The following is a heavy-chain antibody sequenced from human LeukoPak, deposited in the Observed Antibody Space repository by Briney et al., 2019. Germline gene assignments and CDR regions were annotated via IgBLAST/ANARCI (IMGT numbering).Heavy chain of an antibody. J-gene: IGHJ4*02. CDR1: GGSFSGYY. V-gene: IGHV4-34*01. D-gene: IGHD5-12*01. Sequence: KASETLSLTCAVYGGSFSGYYWSWIRQPPGKGLEWIGEINHSGSTNYNPSLKSRVTISVDTSKNQFSLKLSSVTAADTAVYYCARGGLFDYWGQGTLVTVSS. CDR2: INHSGST. CDR3: ARGGLFDY.